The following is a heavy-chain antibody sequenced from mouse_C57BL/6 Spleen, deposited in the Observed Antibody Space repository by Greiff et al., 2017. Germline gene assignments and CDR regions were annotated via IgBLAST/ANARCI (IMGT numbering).Heavy chain of an antibody. Sequence: QVQLQQPGAELVRPGTSVKLSCKASGYTFTSYWMHWVKQRPGQGLEWIGVIDPSDSYTNYNQKFKGKATLTVDTSSSTAYMQRSSLTSEDSAVYYCARGGFAYWGQGTLVTVAA. CDR2: IDPSDSYT. CDR1: GYTFTSYW. V-gene: IGHV1-59*01. CDR3: ARGGFAY. J-gene: IGHJ3*01.